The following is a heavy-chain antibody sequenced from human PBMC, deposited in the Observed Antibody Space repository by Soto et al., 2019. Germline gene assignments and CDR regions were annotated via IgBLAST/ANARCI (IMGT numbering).Heavy chain of an antibody. CDR2: IYSGGST. J-gene: IGHJ6*02. CDR1: GFTVSSNY. D-gene: IGHD3-22*01. Sequence: PGGSLRLSCAASGFTVSSNYMSWVRQAPGKGLEWVSVIYSGGSTYYADSVKGRFTISRDNSKNTLYLQMNSLRAEDTAVYYCASDRSSGYYSDCYYGMDVWGRGTTVTVSS. V-gene: IGHV3-53*01. CDR3: ASDRSSGYYSDCYYGMDV.